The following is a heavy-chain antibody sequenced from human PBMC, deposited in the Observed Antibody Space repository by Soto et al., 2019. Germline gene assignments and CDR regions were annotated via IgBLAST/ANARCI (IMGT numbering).Heavy chain of an antibody. D-gene: IGHD2-15*01. CDR1: GGTFSSYT. CDR3: ASQSLPEKQPEYCSGGSCYFLRGEAPARFAYYYYGMDV. J-gene: IGHJ6*02. CDR2: IIPILGIA. V-gene: IGHV1-69*02. Sequence: SVKVSCKASGGTFSSYTISWVRQAPGQGLEWMGRIIPILGIANYAQKFQGRVTITADKSTSTAYMELSSLRSEDTAVYYCASQSLPEKQPEYCSGGSCYFLRGEAPARFAYYYYGMDVWGQGTTVTVSS.